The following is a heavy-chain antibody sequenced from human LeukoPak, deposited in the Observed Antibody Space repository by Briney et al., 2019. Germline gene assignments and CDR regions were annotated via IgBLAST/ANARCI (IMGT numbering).Heavy chain of an antibody. D-gene: IGHD6-13*01. CDR1: GGSFSGYY. CDR3: ARDEENSSSSSPFDP. CDR2: INHSGST. J-gene: IGHJ5*02. Sequence: SETLSLTCAVYGGSFSGYYWSWIRQPPGKGLEWIGEINHSGSTNYNPSLKSRVTMSVDTSKNQFSLKLSSVTAADTAVYYCARDEENSSSSSPFDPWGQGTLVTVSS. V-gene: IGHV4-34*01.